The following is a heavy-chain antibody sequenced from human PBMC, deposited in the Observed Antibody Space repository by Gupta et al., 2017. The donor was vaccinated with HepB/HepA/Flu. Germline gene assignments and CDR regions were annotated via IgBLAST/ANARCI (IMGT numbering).Heavy chain of an antibody. CDR2: ISSSSSYI. D-gene: IGHD3-3*02. CDR3: ARAYRIAWVDY. Sequence: EVQLVESGGGLVKPGGSLRLSCAASGFTFSSYSMNWVRQAPGKGLEWVSSISSSSSYIYYADSVKGRFTISRDNAKNSLYLQMNSLRAEDTAVYYCARAYRIAWVDYWGQGTLVTVSS. J-gene: IGHJ4*02. CDR1: GFTFSSYS. V-gene: IGHV3-21*01.